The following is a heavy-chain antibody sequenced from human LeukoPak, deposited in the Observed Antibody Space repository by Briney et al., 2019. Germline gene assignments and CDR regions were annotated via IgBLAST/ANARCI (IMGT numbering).Heavy chain of an antibody. CDR1: GFTFSSYA. V-gene: IGHV3-30*04. CDR3: AGDLFTLGGVIVTYYFDY. CDR2: ISYDGSNK. J-gene: IGHJ4*02. Sequence: PGRSLRLSCAASGFTFSSYAMHWVRQAPGKGLEWVAVISYDGSNKYYADSVKGRFTISRDNSKNTLYLQMNSLRAEDTAVYYCAGDLFTLGGVIVTYYFDYWGQGTLVTVSS. D-gene: IGHD3-16*02.